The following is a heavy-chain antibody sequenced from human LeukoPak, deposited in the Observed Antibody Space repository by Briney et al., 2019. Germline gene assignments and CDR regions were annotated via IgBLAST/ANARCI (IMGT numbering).Heavy chain of an antibody. CDR1: GFTFSSYA. J-gene: IGHJ4*02. V-gene: IGHV3-30*04. Sequence: GGSLRLSCAASGFTFSSYAMHWVRQAPGKGLEWVAVISYDGSNKYYADSVKGRFTISRDNSKNMLYLQMNSLRAEDTAVYYCAREYSSSWSYNTFDYWGQGTLVTVSS. CDR3: AREYSSSWSYNTFDY. D-gene: IGHD6-13*01. CDR2: ISYDGSNK.